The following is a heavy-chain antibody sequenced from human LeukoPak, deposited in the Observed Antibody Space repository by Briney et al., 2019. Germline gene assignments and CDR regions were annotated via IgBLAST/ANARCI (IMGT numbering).Heavy chain of an antibody. Sequence: SETLSLTCAVYGGSSSGYYWSWIRQLPGKGLEWIGEINHSGSTNYNPSLKSRVTISVDTSKNQFSLKLSSVTAADTAVYYCARVRATGTHDYWGQGTLVTVFS. V-gene: IGHV4-34*01. J-gene: IGHJ4*02. CDR2: INHSGST. D-gene: IGHD7-27*01. CDR1: GGSSSGYY. CDR3: ARVRATGTHDY.